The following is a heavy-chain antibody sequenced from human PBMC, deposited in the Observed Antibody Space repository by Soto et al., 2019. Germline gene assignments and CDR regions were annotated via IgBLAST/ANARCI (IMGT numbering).Heavy chain of an antibody. J-gene: IGHJ4*02. Sequence: SETLSLTCNVSGASMSNYFWEWIRQPPGKGLEWIGYMYYSGSTYYNPSLKSRVTISIDTSKNQFSLKLSSVTAADTAVYYCARVPDYWGQGILVTVSS. V-gene: IGHV4-59*12. CDR2: MYYSGST. CDR3: ARVPDY. D-gene: IGHD2-2*01. CDR1: GASMSNYF.